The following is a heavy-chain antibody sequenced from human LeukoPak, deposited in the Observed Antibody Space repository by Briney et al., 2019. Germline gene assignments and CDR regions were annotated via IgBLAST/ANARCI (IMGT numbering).Heavy chain of an antibody. CDR3: ARGRRWLQFPYFDY. CDR1: GFTFSSYW. J-gene: IGHJ4*02. D-gene: IGHD5-24*01. V-gene: IGHV3-7*04. Sequence: AGGSLRLSCAASGFTFSSYWMSWVRQAPGKGLEWVANIKQDGSEKYYVDSVKGRLTISRDNAKNSLYLQMNSLRAEDTAVYYCARGRRWLQFPYFDYWGQGTLVTVSS. CDR2: IKQDGSEK.